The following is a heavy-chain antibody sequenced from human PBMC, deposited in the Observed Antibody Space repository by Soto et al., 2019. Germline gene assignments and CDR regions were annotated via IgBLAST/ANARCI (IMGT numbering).Heavy chain of an antibody. CDR2: IWYDGSNK. J-gene: IGHJ4*02. Sequence: PGGSLRLSCAASGFTFSSYGMHWVRQAPGKGLEWVAVIWYDGSNKYYADSVKGRFTISRDNSKNTLYLQMNSLRAEDTAVCYCARDSGRHCSSTSCFFLYWGQGTLVTVSS. CDR3: ARDSGRHCSSTSCFFLY. CDR1: GFTFSSYG. D-gene: IGHD2-2*01. V-gene: IGHV3-33*01.